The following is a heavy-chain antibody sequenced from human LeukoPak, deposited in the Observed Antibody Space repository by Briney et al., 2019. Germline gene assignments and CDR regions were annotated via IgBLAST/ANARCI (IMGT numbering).Heavy chain of an antibody. V-gene: IGHV4-4*08. Sequence: SETLSLTCTVSGGSVSSYYWSWIRQPPGKGLEWIGRIYTSGSTNYNPSLKSRVTISVDTSKNQFSLKLSSVTAADTAVYYCAREVDYYDSSGYFYWFDPWGQGTLVTVSS. CDR2: IYTSGST. D-gene: IGHD3-22*01. CDR3: AREVDYYDSSGYFYWFDP. CDR1: GGSVSSYY. J-gene: IGHJ5*02.